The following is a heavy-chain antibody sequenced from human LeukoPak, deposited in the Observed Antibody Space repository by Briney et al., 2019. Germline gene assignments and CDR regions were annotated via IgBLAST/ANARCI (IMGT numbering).Heavy chain of an antibody. CDR1: GASIRGADFH. V-gene: IGHV3-11*01. CDR3: ARGHWYPDL. CDR2: ISSSGRTV. J-gene: IGHJ2*01. Sequence: PSETLSLTCTVSGASIRGADFHWSWIRQAPGKGLEWVSYISSSGRTVYYADSVKGRFTISRDNAKNSLYLQMNSLRVEDTAVYYCARGHWYPDLWGRGTLVTVSS.